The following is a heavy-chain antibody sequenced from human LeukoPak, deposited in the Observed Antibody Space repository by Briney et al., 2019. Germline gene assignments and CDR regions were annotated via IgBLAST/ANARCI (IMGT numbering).Heavy chain of an antibody. J-gene: IGHJ3*02. Sequence: GGSLRLSCAVSGFTFSNAWMSWVRQAPGKGLEWVGRIKSKTDGGTTDYAAPVNGRFTISRDDSKNTLYLQMNSLKAEDTAVYYCASYNAFDAFKIWGQGTMVTVSS. CDR1: GFTFSNAW. CDR2: IKSKTDGGTT. D-gene: IGHD3-10*01. V-gene: IGHV3-15*01. CDR3: ASYNAFDAFKI.